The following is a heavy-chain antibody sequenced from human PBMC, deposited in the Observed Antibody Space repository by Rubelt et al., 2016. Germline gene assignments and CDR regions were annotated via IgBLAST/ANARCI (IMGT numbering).Heavy chain of an antibody. J-gene: IGHJ6*02. D-gene: IGHD2-2*02. CDR3: ARHARCSSSSCYSTPIRYYAMDV. CDR1: GYTFVNYG. V-gene: IGHV1-18*01. Sequence: QLVQSGAEVKNPGASVKVSCKASGYTFVNYGISWVRQAPGQGLEWMGWISTYNGDTKYAQKFQGRVAMTADASTSTAYMELRSLRSDDTALFFCARHARCSSSSCYSTPIRYYAMDVWGQGTTVTVAS. CDR2: ISTYNGDT.